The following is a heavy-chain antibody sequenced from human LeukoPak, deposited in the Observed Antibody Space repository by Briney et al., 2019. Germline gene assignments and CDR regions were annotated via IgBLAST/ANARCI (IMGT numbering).Heavy chain of an antibody. CDR2: FDPEDGET. CDR3: ATYLLAAAGDADY. CDR1: GYTLTELS. J-gene: IGHJ4*02. D-gene: IGHD6-13*01. Sequence: ASAKVSCKLSGYTLTELSMHWVRQAPGKGLEWRGGFDPEDGETIYAQKFQGRVTMTEDTSTDTAYMELSSLRSEDTAVYYCATYLLAAAGDADYWGQGTLVTVSS. V-gene: IGHV1-24*01.